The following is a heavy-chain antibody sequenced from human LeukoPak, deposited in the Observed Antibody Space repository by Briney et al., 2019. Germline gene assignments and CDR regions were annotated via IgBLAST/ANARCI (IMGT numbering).Heavy chain of an antibody. Sequence: GGSLRLSCAASGFSFSSYGMHWVRQAPGKGLEWVAFMRYDGSNKYYADSVKGRFTISRDNSKNTLYLQMNSLRAEDTAVYYCAKTMGLWFGELLHIDYWGQGTLVTVSS. D-gene: IGHD3-10*01. V-gene: IGHV3-30*02. CDR1: GFSFSSYG. CDR3: AKTMGLWFGELLHIDY. CDR2: MRYDGSNK. J-gene: IGHJ4*02.